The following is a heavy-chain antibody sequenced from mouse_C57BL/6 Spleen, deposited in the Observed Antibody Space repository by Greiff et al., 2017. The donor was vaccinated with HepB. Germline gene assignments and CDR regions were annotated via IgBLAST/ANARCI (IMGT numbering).Heavy chain of an antibody. CDR2: ISGGGGNT. V-gene: IGHV5-9*01. J-gene: IGHJ1*03. Sequence: EVNVVESGGGLVKPGGSLKLSCAASGFTFSSYTMSWVRQTPEKRLEWVATISGGGGNTYYPDSVKGRFPISRDNAKNTLYLQMSSLRSEDTALYYCARGDYDMYFDVWGTGTTVTVSS. D-gene: IGHD2-4*01. CDR3: ARGDYDMYFDV. CDR1: GFTFSSYT.